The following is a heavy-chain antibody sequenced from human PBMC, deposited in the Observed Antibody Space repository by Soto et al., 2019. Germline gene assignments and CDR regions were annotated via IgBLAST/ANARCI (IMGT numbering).Heavy chain of an antibody. D-gene: IGHD2-15*01. V-gene: IGHV1-69*13. CDR3: AIVVVAATESYYGMDV. CDR2: IIPIFGTA. J-gene: IGHJ6*02. CDR1: GGTFSSYA. Sequence: SVKVSCKASGGTFSSYAISWVRQAPGQGLEWMGGIIPIFGTANYAQKFQGRVTITADESTSTAYMELSSLRSEDTAVYYCAIVVVAATESYYGMDVWGQGTTVTVSS.